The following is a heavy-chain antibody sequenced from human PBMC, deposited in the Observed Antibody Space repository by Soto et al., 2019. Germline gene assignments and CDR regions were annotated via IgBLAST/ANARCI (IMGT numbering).Heavy chain of an antibody. CDR1: GFTFSSYW. J-gene: IGHJ5*02. Sequence: GGSLRLSCAASGFTFSSYWMHWVRQAPGKGLVWVSRINSDGSSTSYADSVKGRFTISRDNAKNTLYLQMNSLRAEDTAVYYCARGPHNGQKLNNWFDPWGQGTLVTVSS. V-gene: IGHV3-74*01. CDR3: ARGPHNGQKLNNWFDP. CDR2: INSDGSST. D-gene: IGHD1-1*01.